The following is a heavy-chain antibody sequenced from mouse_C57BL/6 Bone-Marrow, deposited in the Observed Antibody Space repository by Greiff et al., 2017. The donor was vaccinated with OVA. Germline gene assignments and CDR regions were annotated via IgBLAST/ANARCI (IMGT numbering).Heavy chain of an antibody. CDR1: GYTFTDYY. D-gene: IGHD1-1*01. CDR2: INPNNGGT. J-gene: IGHJ1*03. CDR3: ASYYYGTPYWYFDV. Sequence: EVQLQQPGAELVRPGTSVKISCKASGYTFTDYYMNWVKQSHGKSLEWIGDINPNNGGTSYNQKFKGKATLTVDKSSSTAYMELRSLTSEDSAVYYCASYYYGTPYWYFDVWGTGTTVTVSS. V-gene: IGHV1-26*01.